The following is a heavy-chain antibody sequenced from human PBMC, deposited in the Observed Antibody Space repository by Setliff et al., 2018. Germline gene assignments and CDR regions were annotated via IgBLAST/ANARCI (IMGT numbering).Heavy chain of an antibody. CDR2: MYPEDSDT. CDR1: GYDFNTYW. CDR3: ARRADGYNDFFDS. D-gene: IGHD6-25*01. V-gene: IGHV5-51*01. J-gene: IGHJ4*02. Sequence: GESLKISCKASGYDFNTYWIAWVRQRPGNGLEWMGIMYPEDSDTKYSPSFQGQVTISADKSLRTAYLQWSSLKTSDTAIYYCARRADGYNDFFDSWGQGMLVTVSS.